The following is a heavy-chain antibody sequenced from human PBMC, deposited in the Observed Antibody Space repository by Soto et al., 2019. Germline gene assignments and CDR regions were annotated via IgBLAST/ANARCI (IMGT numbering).Heavy chain of an antibody. CDR3: ERRFNLGQLAP. V-gene: IGHV5-10-1*01. CDR2: IDPSDSYT. Sequence: GGSVKISCKGSGYSFTSYWISWVRQMPGKGLEWMGRIDPSDSYTNYSPSFQGHVTISAGKSISTAYLQWSSLTAPDTAMYYCERRFNLGQLAPWGQGTLVTVSS. D-gene: IGHD6-6*01. J-gene: IGHJ5*02. CDR1: GYSFTSYW.